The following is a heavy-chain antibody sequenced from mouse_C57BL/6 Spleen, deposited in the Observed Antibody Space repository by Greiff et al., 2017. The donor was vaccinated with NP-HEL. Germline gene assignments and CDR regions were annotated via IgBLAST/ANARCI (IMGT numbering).Heavy chain of an antibody. D-gene: IGHD2-4*01. V-gene: IGHV1-80*01. CDR2: IYPGDGDT. CDR1: GYAFSSYW. Sequence: QVQLQQSGAELVKPGASVKISCKASGYAFSSYWMNWVKQRPGKGLEWIGQIYPGDGDTNYNGKFKGKATLTADKSSSTAYMQLSSLTSEDSAVYFCARGGDLYYDYDDAMDYWGQGTSVTVSS. J-gene: IGHJ4*01. CDR3: ARGGDLYYDYDDAMDY.